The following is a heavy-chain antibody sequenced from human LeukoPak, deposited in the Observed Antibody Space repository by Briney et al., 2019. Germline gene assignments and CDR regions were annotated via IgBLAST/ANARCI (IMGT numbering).Heavy chain of an antibody. V-gene: IGHV1-2*02. D-gene: IGHD3-9*01. J-gene: IGHJ4*02. CDR2: INPNTGGT. CDR3: ARVHATGYFSLDLGY. Sequence: ASVRVSCKASGYTVTGYFMHWVRQAPGQGLDWMGWINPNTGGTKYAQKFQGRVTMTRDTSIGTAYMELSTVTSDDTAVYFCARVHATGYFSLDLGYWGQGTLVTVSS. CDR1: GYTVTGYF.